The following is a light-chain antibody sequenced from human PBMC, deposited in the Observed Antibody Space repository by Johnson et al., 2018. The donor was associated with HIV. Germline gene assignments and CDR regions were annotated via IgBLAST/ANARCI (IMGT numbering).Light chain of an antibody. CDR3: GTWDTSLSARYV. CDR2: ENN. CDR1: NSNIGNNY. J-gene: IGLJ1*01. Sequence: QSVLTQPPSVSVAPGQKVTISCSGSNSNIGNNYVSWYQQLPGTAPKLVMHENNKRPSGIPDRFSGSKSGTSATLGITGLQTGDEADYYCGTWDTSLSARYVFGTGTKVTVL. V-gene: IGLV1-51*02.